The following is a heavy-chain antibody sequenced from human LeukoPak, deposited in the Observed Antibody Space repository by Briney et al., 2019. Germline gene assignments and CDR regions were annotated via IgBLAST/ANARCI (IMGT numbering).Heavy chain of an antibody. Sequence: SETPSLTCAVYGGSFSGYYWSWIRQPPGKGLEWIGEINHSGGTNYNPSLKSRVTISVDTSKNQFSLKLSSVTAADTAVYYCARISDFWSGWIDYWGQGTLVTVSS. V-gene: IGHV4-34*01. J-gene: IGHJ4*02. CDR3: ARISDFWSGWIDY. CDR2: INHSGGT. CDR1: GGSFSGYY. D-gene: IGHD3-3*01.